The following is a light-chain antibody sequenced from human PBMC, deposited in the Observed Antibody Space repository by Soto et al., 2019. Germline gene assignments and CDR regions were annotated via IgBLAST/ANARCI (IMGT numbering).Light chain of an antibody. Sequence: QSVLTQSASVSGSPGQSITISCTGTSSDVGGYKYVSWYQHHPGKAPKLMIYEVSNRPSGVSNRFSGSKSGNTASLTISGLLAEDEADYYCSSYASSSTLLFGGGTKLTVL. V-gene: IGLV2-14*01. CDR2: EVS. J-gene: IGLJ2*01. CDR3: SSYASSSTLL. CDR1: SSDVGGYKY.